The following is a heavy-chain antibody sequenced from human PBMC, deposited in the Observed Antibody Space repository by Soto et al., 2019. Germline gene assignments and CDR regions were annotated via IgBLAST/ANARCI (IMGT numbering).Heavy chain of an antibody. Sequence: PSETLCFACTFYVGSLSIYYLSWIRPPPGKGLEWIGYIYYSGSTNYNPSLKSRVTISVDTSKNQFSLKLSSVTAADTAVYYCARVRRRFGPTFGGMDVWGQGTTVTVSS. CDR2: IYYSGST. CDR1: VGSLSIYY. CDR3: ARVRRRFGPTFGGMDV. J-gene: IGHJ6*01. D-gene: IGHD3-10*01. V-gene: IGHV4-59*01.